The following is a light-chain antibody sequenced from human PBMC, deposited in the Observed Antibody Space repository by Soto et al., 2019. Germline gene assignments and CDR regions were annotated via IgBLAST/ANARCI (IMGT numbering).Light chain of an antibody. CDR2: DTN. CDR1: TGAVTTGHW. J-gene: IGLJ1*01. Sequence: QAVVTQEPSLTVSPGGTVTLTCASSTGAVTTGHWPHWFQQKPGKTPRTLIYDTNNRHSWTPARFSGSLLGGKAALTLSDAQPEDEADYYCLLIYENVGEVFGAGTKVTVL. CDR3: LLIYENVGEV. V-gene: IGLV7-46*01.